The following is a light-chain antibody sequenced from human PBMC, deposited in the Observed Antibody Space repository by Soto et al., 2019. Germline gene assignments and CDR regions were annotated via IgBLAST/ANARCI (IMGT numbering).Light chain of an antibody. CDR3: QEYDNWLTWT. J-gene: IGKJ1*01. Sequence: EIVMTQSPATLSVSPGERATLSCRASQSVNRNLAWYQQKPGQAPRLLMYGASTRATGIPARFSGSGSGTEFTLTISSLQPEDFAVYYCQEYDNWLTWTFXQGTKVDIK. CDR2: GAS. CDR1: QSVNRN. V-gene: IGKV3D-15*01.